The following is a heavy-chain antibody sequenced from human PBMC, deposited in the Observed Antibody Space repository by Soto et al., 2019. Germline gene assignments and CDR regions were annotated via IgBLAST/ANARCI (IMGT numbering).Heavy chain of an antibody. V-gene: IGHV1-69*13. J-gene: IGHJ6*02. CDR2: IIPIFGTA. CDR3: ARKRMVTFDYGMDV. CDR1: GGTLSSYA. Sequence: GASVKVSCKASGGTLSSYAISWVRQAPGQGLEWMGGIIPIFGTANYAQKFQGRVTITADESTSTAYMELSSLRSEDTAVYYCARKRMVTFDYGMDVWGQGTTVTVSS. D-gene: IGHD5-18*01.